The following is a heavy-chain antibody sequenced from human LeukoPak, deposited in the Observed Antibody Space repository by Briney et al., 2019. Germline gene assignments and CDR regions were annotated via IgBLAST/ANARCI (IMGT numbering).Heavy chain of an antibody. D-gene: IGHD3-22*01. CDR2: ISYDGSNK. J-gene: IGHJ4*02. Sequence: GGSLRLSCGASGFTFSSYGMHWVRQAPGKGLEWVAVISYDGSNKYYADSVKGRFTISRDNAKNSLYLQMNSLRAEDTAVYYCARGAYYYEDWGQGTLVTVSS. CDR3: ARGAYYYED. V-gene: IGHV3-30*03. CDR1: GFTFSSYG.